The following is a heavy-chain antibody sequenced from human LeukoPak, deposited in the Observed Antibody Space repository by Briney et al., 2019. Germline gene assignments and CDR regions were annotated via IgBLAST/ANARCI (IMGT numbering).Heavy chain of an antibody. Sequence: GSLRLSCAASGFTFSSYSMNWVRQAPGKGLEWVSSISSSSSYIYYADSVKGRFTISRDNAKNSLYLQMNSLRAEDTAVYYCAKIEVIQYQPRYFFDYWGQGTLVTVSS. CDR2: ISSSSSYI. D-gene: IGHD4-11*01. V-gene: IGHV3-21*04. CDR1: GFTFSSYS. J-gene: IGHJ4*02. CDR3: AKIEVIQYQPRYFFDY.